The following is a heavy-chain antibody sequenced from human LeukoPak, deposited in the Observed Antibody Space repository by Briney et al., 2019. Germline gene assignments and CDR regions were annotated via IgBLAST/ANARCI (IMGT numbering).Heavy chain of an antibody. D-gene: IGHD6-13*01. CDR3: ARGSAAGVDY. J-gene: IGHJ4*02. CDR2: INPKSGGS. V-gene: IGHV1-2*02. Sequence: GASVKVSCKASGYTFTGYYMHWVRQAPGQGLEWMGWINPKSGGSNYAQKFQVRVTMTRDTSISTAYMELNSLISDDTAVYYCARGSAAGVDYWGQGTLVTVSS. CDR1: GYTFTGYY.